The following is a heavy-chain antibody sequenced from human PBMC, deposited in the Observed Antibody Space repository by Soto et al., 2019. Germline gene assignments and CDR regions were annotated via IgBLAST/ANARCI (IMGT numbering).Heavy chain of an antibody. V-gene: IGHV3-33*01. CDR2: IWYDGSNK. Sequence: GGSLRLSCAASGFTFSSYGMHWVRQAPGKGLEWVAVIWYDGSNKYYADSVKGRFTISRDNSKNTLYLQMNSLRAEDTAVYYCARDARSYDFWSGYQSRGDYYYMDVWGKGTTVTVSS. D-gene: IGHD3-3*01. CDR3: ARDARSYDFWSGYQSRGDYYYMDV. CDR1: GFTFSSYG. J-gene: IGHJ6*03.